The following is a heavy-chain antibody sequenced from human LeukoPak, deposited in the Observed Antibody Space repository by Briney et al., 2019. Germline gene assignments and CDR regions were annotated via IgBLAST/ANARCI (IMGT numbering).Heavy chain of an antibody. CDR2: ISAYNGNT. J-gene: IGHJ4*02. Sequence: ASVMVSCKASGYTFTTYGINWVRQAPGQGLEWMGWISAYNGNTNYAQKLQGRVTMTTDTSTSTAYMELRSLRSDDTAVYYCARDGGTGGIFDYWGQGTLVTVSS. V-gene: IGHV1-18*01. CDR3: ARDGGTGGIFDY. CDR1: GYTFTTYG. D-gene: IGHD6-13*01.